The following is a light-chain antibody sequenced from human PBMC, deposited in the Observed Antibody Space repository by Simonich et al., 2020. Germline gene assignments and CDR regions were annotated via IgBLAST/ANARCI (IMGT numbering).Light chain of an antibody. Sequence: DIVMTQSPDSLAVSLGERATINCKSSQSVLYSSNNKNYLAWYQQKPGQPPKLLIYWASARETGVPDRFIGSGSGTDFTLTISSLQAEDGAVYYCQQYYSTPPTFGQGTKVEIK. CDR2: WAS. J-gene: IGKJ1*01. CDR3: QQYYSTPPT. CDR1: QSVLYSSNNKNY. V-gene: IGKV4-1*01.